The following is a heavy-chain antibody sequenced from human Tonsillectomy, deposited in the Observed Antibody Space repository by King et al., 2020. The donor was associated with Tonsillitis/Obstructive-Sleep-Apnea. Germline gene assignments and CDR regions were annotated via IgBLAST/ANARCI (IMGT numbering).Heavy chain of an antibody. CDR1: GYTFTSYA. CDR3: SRVGLGYCSVGSCYYYYMDV. J-gene: IGHJ6*03. V-gene: IGHV7-4-1*02. D-gene: IGHD2-15*01. Sequence: QLVQSGSELKKPGASVKVSCKASGYTFTSYAMNWVRQAPGQGLEWMGWINTNTGNPTYAQGFTGRFGFSLDTSVSTAYLQISSLKAEDTAVYYCSRVGLGYCSVGSCYYYYMDVWGKGTTVTVSS. CDR2: INTNTGNP.